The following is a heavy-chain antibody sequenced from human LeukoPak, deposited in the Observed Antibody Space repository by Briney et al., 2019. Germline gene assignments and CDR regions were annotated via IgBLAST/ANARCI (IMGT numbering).Heavy chain of an antibody. Sequence: GGSLRLSCGASGFTFSSYAMSWVRQAPGKGLEWVSGFSGNGGSTYYADSVKGRFTISRDNSKNTLYLQMNSLRVEDTAVYYCARSLRVRGVPDYMDVWGKGTTVTISS. D-gene: IGHD3-10*01. CDR2: FSGNGGST. J-gene: IGHJ6*03. CDR3: ARSLRVRGVPDYMDV. CDR1: GFTFSSYA. V-gene: IGHV3-23*01.